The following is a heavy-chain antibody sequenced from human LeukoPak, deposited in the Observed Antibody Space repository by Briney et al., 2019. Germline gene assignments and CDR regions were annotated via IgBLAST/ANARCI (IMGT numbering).Heavy chain of an antibody. Sequence: ASVKVSCKASGYTFTGYYMHWVRQAPGQGLEWMGWINPNSGGTNYAQKFQGWVTMTRDTSISTAYMELSRLRSDDTAVYYCARDSDGGGNWFDPWGQGTLVTVSS. J-gene: IGHJ5*02. D-gene: IGHD5-24*01. CDR1: GYTFTGYY. CDR3: ARDSDGGGNWFDP. V-gene: IGHV1-2*04. CDR2: INPNSGGT.